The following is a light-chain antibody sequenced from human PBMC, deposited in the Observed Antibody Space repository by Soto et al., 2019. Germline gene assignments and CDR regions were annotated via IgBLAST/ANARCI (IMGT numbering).Light chain of an antibody. J-gene: IGLJ3*02. V-gene: IGLV4-69*01. CDR3: QTWATGIRV. CDR1: SGHSNYA. CDR2: LNSDGSH. Sequence: VVTQSPSASASLGASVKLTCTLSSGHSNYAIAWHQQQPEKGPRYLMNLNSDGSHTKGDGIPDRFSGSSSGAERYLTISSLQSEDEADYYCQTWATGIRVFGGGTKLTVL.